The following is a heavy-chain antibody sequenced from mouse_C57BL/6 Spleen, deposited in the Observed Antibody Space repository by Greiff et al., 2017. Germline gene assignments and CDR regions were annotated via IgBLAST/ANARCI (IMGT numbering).Heavy chain of an antibody. J-gene: IGHJ4*01. D-gene: IGHD4-1*01. V-gene: IGHV5-2*01. CDR1: EYEFPSHD. Sequence: EVKLMESGGGLVQPGESLKLSCESNEYEFPSHDMSWVRKTPEKRLELVAAINSDGGSTYYPDTMERRFIIARDNTKKNLYLQMSSLRSEDTALYYCARLSTGTLGAMDYWGQGTSVTVSS. CDR3: ARLSTGTLGAMDY. CDR2: INSDGGST.